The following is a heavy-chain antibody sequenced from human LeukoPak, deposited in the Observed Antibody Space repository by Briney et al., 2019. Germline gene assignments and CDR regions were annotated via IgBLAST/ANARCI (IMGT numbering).Heavy chain of an antibody. CDR2: IHHSGTT. CDR3: ARAKFGSSWAFDY. V-gene: IGHV4-34*01. CDR1: GGSFSGYY. J-gene: IGHJ4*01. Sequence: SETLSLTCAVYGGSFSGYYWSWIRQPPGKGLEWIGNIHHSGTTYYNPSLRSRVTISVDTSKNQFSLKLSSVTAAETAVYYCARAKFGSSWAFDYWGHGTLVTVSS. D-gene: IGHD6-13*01.